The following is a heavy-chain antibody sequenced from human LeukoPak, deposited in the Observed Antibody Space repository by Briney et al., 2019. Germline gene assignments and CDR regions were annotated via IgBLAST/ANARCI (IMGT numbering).Heavy chain of an antibody. J-gene: IGHJ6*03. CDR1: GGTFSSYA. D-gene: IGHD2-2*01. V-gene: IGHV1-69*13. CDR3: ARDDIVVVPAAHYYYYMDV. Sequence: ASVKVSCKASGGTFSSYAISWVRQAPGQGLEWMGGIIPIFGTANYAQKFQGRVTITAEESTSTAYMELSSLRSEDTAVYYCARDDIVVVPAAHYYYYMDVWGKGTTVTVSS. CDR2: IIPIFGTA.